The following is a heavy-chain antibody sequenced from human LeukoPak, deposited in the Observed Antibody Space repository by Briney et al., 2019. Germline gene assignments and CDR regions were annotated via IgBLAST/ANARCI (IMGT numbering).Heavy chain of an antibody. D-gene: IGHD6-13*01. V-gene: IGHV4-39*02. CDR3: ARLIRAASDH. CDR1: GVSISSSSYY. J-gene: IGHJ1*01. CDR2: IYYSGNT. Sequence: PSETLSLTCTVSGVSISSSSYYWGWIRQSPGKGLEWIGSIYYSGNTYFNPSLQSRVTMSVDTSKNHFSLKLSSVTAADTAVYYCARLIRAASDHWGQGTLVTVSS.